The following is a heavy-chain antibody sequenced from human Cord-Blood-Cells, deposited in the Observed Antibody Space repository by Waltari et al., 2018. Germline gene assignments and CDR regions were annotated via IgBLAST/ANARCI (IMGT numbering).Heavy chain of an antibody. J-gene: IGHJ6*02. CDR3: ASHYDSSGYYYYYGMDV. CDR2: IIPIFGTA. Sequence: QVQLVQSGAEVKKPGSSVKVSCKASGGTFSSYAISCVRQAPGQGLEWMGGIIPIFGTANYAQKFQGRVTITADESTSTAYMELSSLRSEDTAVYYCASHYDSSGYYYYYGMDVWGQGTTVTVSS. V-gene: IGHV1-69*01. D-gene: IGHD3-22*01. CDR1: GGTFSSYA.